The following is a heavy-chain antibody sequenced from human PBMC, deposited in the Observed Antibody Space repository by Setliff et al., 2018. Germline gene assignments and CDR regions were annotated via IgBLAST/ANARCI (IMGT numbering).Heavy chain of an antibody. D-gene: IGHD3-10*01. Sequence: ASVKVSCKASGGTFSRYAISWVRQAPGQGLGWMGGIIPIFGTANYAQKFQGWVTMTRDTPISTAYMELSRLRSDDTAVYYCARALLLWFGGFNPWGQGTLVTVPQ. CDR3: ARALLLWFGGFNP. CDR1: GGTFSRYA. J-gene: IGHJ5*02. V-gene: IGHV1-69*05. CDR2: IIPIFGTA.